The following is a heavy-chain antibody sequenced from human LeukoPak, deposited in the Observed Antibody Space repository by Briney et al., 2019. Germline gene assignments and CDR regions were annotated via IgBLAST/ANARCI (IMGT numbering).Heavy chain of an antibody. CDR3: ARGYNRASRSYLRIYGMDV. D-gene: IGHD3-10*01. V-gene: IGHV1-69*06. J-gene: IGHJ6*04. CDR2: IIPIFGTA. CDR1: GGTFSSYA. Sequence: SVKVSCKASGGTFSSYAISWVRQAPGQGLEWMGGIIPIFGTANYAQKFQGRVTITADKSTSTAYMELSSLRSEDTAVYYCARGYNRASRSYLRIYGMDVWGKGTTVTVSS.